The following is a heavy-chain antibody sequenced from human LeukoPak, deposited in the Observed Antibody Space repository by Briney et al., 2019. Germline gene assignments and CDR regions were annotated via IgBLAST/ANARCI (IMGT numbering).Heavy chain of an antibody. CDR3: TRSSVGSGSYILN. CDR1: GYTFTSYD. Sequence: GASVKVSCKASGYTFTSYDINWVRQATGQGLGWMGWMNPNSGNTGYAQKFQGRVTMTRDTSISTAYMELSSLRSEDTAVYYCTRSSVGSGSYILNWGQGTLVTVSS. D-gene: IGHD3-10*01. CDR2: MNPNSGNT. J-gene: IGHJ4*02. V-gene: IGHV1-8*01.